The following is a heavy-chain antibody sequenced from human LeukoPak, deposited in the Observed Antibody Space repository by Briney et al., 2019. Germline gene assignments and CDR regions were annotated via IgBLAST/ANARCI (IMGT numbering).Heavy chain of an antibody. Sequence: GGSLRLSCAASGFTFTNYWMSWVRQAPGRGLEWVANLKEDGSQTFYVDSLKGRFTISRDNANNALFLQMNSLRADDTAVYFCARIGYSSSSFDYWGQGALVTVSS. V-gene: IGHV3-7*01. CDR3: ARIGYSSSSFDY. D-gene: IGHD6-19*01. CDR2: LKEDGSQT. J-gene: IGHJ4*02. CDR1: GFTFTNYW.